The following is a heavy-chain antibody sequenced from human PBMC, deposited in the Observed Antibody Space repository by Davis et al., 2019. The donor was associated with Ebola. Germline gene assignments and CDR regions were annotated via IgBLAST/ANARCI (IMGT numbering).Heavy chain of an antibody. V-gene: IGHV3-66*04. Sequence: GESLKISCVGSGFSVSDKYMSWVRQAPGKGLEWVAVIYRDGRMYYADSVKGRFTITKDNYKNTVYLQINSQRAEDTAMYNCTRHVPGDFWYFDLWGRGTLVTVSS. CDR3: TRHVPGDFWYFDL. D-gene: IGHD4-17*01. CDR2: IYRDGRM. J-gene: IGHJ2*01. CDR1: GFSVSDKY.